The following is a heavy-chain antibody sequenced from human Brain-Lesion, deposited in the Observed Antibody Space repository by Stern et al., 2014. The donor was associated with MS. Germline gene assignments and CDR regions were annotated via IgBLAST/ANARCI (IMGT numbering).Heavy chain of an antibody. D-gene: IGHD7-27*01. CDR1: GYTITELS. Sequence: VQLVQSGAEVKKPGASVKVSCKLSGYTITELSMHWVRQAPGKGLEWMGGYDLEDGEIMYAQKFQGRVNMTEDTSTDTAYMELSSLRSEDTAVYYCATGIGLWAFDYWGQGTLVTVSS. J-gene: IGHJ4*02. CDR2: YDLEDGEI. CDR3: ATGIGLWAFDY. V-gene: IGHV1-24*01.